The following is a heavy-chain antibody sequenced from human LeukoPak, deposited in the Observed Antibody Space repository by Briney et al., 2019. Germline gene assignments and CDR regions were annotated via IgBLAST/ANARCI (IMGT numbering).Heavy chain of an antibody. V-gene: IGHV4-39*01. Sequence: SETLSLTCTDSGGSLSSSSSYWGWIRQPPGKGLEWIGSIYYSGSTYYNPSLKSRVTISVDTSKNQFSLKLSSVTAADTAVYYCARCRDDAFDIWGQGTMVTVSS. J-gene: IGHJ3*02. CDR1: GGSLSSSSSY. CDR3: ARCRDDAFDI. D-gene: IGHD3-10*01. CDR2: IYYSGST.